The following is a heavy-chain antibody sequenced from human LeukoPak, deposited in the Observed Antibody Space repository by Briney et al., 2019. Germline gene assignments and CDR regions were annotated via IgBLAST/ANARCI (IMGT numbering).Heavy chain of an antibody. CDR2: IYYSGSSGST. D-gene: IGHD7-27*01. V-gene: IGHV4-59*01. CDR1: GGSISGYH. CDR3: ARTGKNWETGYGMDV. J-gene: IGHJ6*02. Sequence: SETLSLTCSVSGGSISGYHWSWIRQPPGKGLEWIGYIYYSGSSGSTNYNPSLKSRVSISVDTSKNQFSLKLSSVTAADTAVYYCARTGKNWETGYGMDVWGQGTTVTVSS.